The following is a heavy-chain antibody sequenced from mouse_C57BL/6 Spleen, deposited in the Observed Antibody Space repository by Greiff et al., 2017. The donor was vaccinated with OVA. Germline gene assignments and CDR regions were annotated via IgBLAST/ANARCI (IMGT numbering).Heavy chain of an antibody. D-gene: IGHD4-1*02. CDR1: GFTFSDYG. J-gene: IGHJ4*01. Sequence: EVKLVESGGGLVKPGGSLKLSCAASGFTFSDYGMHWVRQAPEKGLEWVAYISSGSSTIYYADTVKGRFTISRDNAKNTLFLQMTSLRSEDTAMYYCARQLLYAIDYWGQGTSVTVSS. CDR2: ISSGSSTI. V-gene: IGHV5-17*01. CDR3: ARQLLYAIDY.